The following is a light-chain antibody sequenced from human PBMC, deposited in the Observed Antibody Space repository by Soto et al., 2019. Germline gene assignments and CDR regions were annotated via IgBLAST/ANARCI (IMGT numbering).Light chain of an antibody. CDR1: QSVTTR. CDR2: GAS. V-gene: IGKV3-20*01. CDR3: QQYGGSPIT. J-gene: IGKJ5*01. Sequence: MDLTQSPDTRCSSPGERVTLSGRASQSVTTRLAWYQHKPGQAPTLLMSGASNRASGVPVRFSGSGSGTDFTLTITRLVPEDFALYYWQQYGGSPITFGLGTRLEIK.